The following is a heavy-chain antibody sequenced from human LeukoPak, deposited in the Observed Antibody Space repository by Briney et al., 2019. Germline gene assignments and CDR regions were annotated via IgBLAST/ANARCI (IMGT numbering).Heavy chain of an antibody. CDR2: IYYSGST. CDR1: GGSISSYY. V-gene: IGHV4-59*08. Sequence: KPSETLSLTCTVSGGSISSYYWSWIRQPPGKGLEWIGYIYYSGSTNYNPSLKSRVTISVDTSKNQFSLKLRSVPAADTAVYYCARRIAAAHWFDPWGQGTLVTVSS. J-gene: IGHJ5*02. D-gene: IGHD6-13*01. CDR3: ARRIAAAHWFDP.